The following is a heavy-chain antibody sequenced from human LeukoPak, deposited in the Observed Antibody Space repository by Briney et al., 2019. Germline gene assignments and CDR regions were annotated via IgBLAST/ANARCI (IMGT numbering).Heavy chain of an antibody. CDR1: GFTFNKYA. CDR3: ARVVDHDYGDYYLDY. V-gene: IGHV3-23*01. CDR2: IAGTGGST. J-gene: IGHJ4*02. D-gene: IGHD4-17*01. Sequence: GGSLRLSCAGSGFTFNKYAMNWVRQPPGKGLEWVSSIAGTGGSTYYADSVKGRFTISRDNSKNTLYLQMNSLRAEDTAVYYCARVVDHDYGDYYLDYWGQGTLVTVSS.